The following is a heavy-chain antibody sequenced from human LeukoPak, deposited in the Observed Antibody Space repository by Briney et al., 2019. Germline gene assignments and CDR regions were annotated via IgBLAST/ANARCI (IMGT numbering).Heavy chain of an antibody. J-gene: IGHJ2*01. V-gene: IGHV4-34*01. D-gene: IGHD3-9*01. CDR2: INHSGST. CDR3: ARDVPVLRYFDWLGTYWYFDL. CDR1: GGSFSGYY. Sequence: PSETLSLTCAVYGGSFSGYYWSWIRQPPGKGLEWIGEINHSGSTNYNPSLKSRVTISVDTSKNQFSLKLSSVTAADTAVYYCARDVPVLRYFDWLGTYWYFDLWGRGTLVTVSS.